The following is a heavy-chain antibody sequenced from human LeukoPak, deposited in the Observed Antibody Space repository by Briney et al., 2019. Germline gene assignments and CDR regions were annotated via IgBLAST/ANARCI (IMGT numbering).Heavy chain of an antibody. CDR3: ARFISSSWPHFDY. CDR2: IYPGDSDT. CDR1: GYDFANYW. J-gene: IGHJ4*02. V-gene: IGHV5-51*01. D-gene: IGHD6-13*01. Sequence: GESLKISCKGSGYDFANYWIGWVRQMPGKGLEWMGIIYPGDSDTRYSPSFQGQVTISADKSISTAYLQWSSLKASDTAMYYCARFISSSWPHFDYWGQGTLVTVSS.